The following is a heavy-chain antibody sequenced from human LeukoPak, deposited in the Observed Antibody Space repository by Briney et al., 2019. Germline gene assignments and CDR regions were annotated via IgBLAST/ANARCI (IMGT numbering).Heavy chain of an antibody. CDR3: ARDRCGGDCSLDY. D-gene: IGHD2-21*02. J-gene: IGHJ4*02. CDR2: ISSSSSYI. Sequence: GGSLRLSCEASGFTFSSYSMNWVRQAPGKGLEWVSSISSSSSYIYYADSVKGRFTISRDNAKNSLYLQMNSLRAEDTAVYYCARDRCGGDCSLDYWGQGTLVTVSS. V-gene: IGHV3-21*01. CDR1: GFTFSSYS.